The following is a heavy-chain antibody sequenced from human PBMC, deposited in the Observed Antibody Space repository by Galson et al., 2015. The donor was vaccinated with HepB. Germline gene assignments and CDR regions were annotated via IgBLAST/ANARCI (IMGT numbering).Heavy chain of an antibody. CDR2: ISRSGSYH. J-gene: IGHJ6*02. Sequence: SLRLSCAASTFTFSDDNMNWVRQAPGKGLEGVSSISRSGSYHKNEDSVKGRSTTPKANIKNSLFLQMNSVRAEDTALYYCAREKYDNALWYNGLDVWGQGTTVIVSS. V-gene: IGHV3-69-1*02. D-gene: IGHD3-22*01. CDR1: TFTFSDDN. CDR3: AREKYDNALWYNGLDV.